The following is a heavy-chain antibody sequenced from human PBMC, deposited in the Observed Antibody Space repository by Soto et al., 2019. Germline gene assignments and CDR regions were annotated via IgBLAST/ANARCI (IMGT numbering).Heavy chain of an antibody. V-gene: IGHV3-53*01. CDR3: AREPLWSGPLPLDAFDI. Sequence: PGGSLRLSCAASGFVVTDYYMSWVRQAPGKGLGWVAVFLIGGDTHYGESVKGRFTISRDNSRNTLYLQMNSLRAEDTAVYYCAREPLWSGPLPLDAFDIWGQGTMVTVSS. D-gene: IGHD3-3*01. CDR1: GFVVTDYY. J-gene: IGHJ3*02. CDR2: FLIGGDT.